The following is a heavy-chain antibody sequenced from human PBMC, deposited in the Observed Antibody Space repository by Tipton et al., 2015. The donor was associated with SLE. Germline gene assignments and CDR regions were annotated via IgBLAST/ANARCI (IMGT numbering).Heavy chain of an antibody. D-gene: IGHD6-19*01. CDR3: TRGLGTAVAGGLAWYFDL. J-gene: IGHJ2*01. CDR1: GFDVTNIY. Sequence: SLRLSCAPSGFDVTNIYITWVRRDPGKGLEWVSVIHSDGSSSYGQSVKGTFTISRDNSKNTVYLQMNRLRGEDTAVFYCTRGLGTAVAGGLAWYFDLWGRCTLVTVFS. V-gene: IGHV3-66*01. CDR2: IHSDGSS.